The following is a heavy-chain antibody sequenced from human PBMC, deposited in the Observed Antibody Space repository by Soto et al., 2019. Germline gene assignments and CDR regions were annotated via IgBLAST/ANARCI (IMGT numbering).Heavy chain of an antibody. CDR2: TYYRSKWYN. J-gene: IGHJ5*02. V-gene: IGHV6-1*01. CDR1: GDSVSSNSAA. D-gene: IGHD1-26*01. CDR3: ARSSVLTRRAAKSWEGPLFDWFDP. Sequence: PSQTLSLTCAISGDSVSSNSAAWNWIRQSPSRGLEWLGRTYYRSKWYNDYAVSVKSRITINPDTSKNQFSLQLNSVTPEDTAVYYCARSSVLTRRAAKSWEGPLFDWFDPWGQGTLVTVSS.